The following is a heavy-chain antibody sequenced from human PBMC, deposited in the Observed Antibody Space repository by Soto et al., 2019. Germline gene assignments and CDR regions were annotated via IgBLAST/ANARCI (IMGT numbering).Heavy chain of an antibody. CDR3: ARVVYYDFWSGYYTGYYYGMDV. Sequence: QVQLQQWGAGLLKPSETLSLTCAVYGGSFSGYYWSWIRQPPGKGLEWIGEINHSVSTNYNPSLKSRVTISVDTSKNQCSRKLSSVTAADTAVYYCARVVYYDFWSGYYTGYYYGMDVWGQGTTVTVSS. J-gene: IGHJ6*02. CDR2: INHSVST. D-gene: IGHD3-3*01. CDR1: GGSFSGYY. V-gene: IGHV4-34*01.